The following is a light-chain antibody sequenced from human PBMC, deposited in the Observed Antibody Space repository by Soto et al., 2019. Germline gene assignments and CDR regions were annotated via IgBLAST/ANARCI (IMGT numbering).Light chain of an antibody. CDR1: QSISSY. J-gene: IGKJ3*01. V-gene: IGKV1-39*01. CDR3: QQSYSTPFT. Sequence: DIQMTQSPSSLSASVGDRVTITCRPRQSISSYLHWYQQKPGKAPKLLIYAASSLQSGVPSRFSGSGSGTDFTLTISSLRPEDFATYYCQQSYSTPFTFGPWTKVDI. CDR2: AAS.